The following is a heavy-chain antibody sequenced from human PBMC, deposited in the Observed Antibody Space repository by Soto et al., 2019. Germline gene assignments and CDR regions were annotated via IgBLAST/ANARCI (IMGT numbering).Heavy chain of an antibody. Sequence: QVQLVQSGAEVKKPGSSVKVSCKASGGTFSSYAISWVRQAPGQGLEWMGGIIPIFGTANYAQKFQGRVTITADESTSTAYMELSSLRSEDTAVYCCARSLGGYCSGGSCYVLDYWGQGTLVTVSS. CDR1: GGTFSSYA. J-gene: IGHJ4*02. CDR3: ARSLGGYCSGGSCYVLDY. V-gene: IGHV1-69*01. CDR2: IIPIFGTA. D-gene: IGHD2-15*01.